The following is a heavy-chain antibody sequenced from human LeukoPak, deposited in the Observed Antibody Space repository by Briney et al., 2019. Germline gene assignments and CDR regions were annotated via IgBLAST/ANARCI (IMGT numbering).Heavy chain of an antibody. CDR3: TTGAPVAGFVFDY. CDR1: GFTFNKAW. D-gene: IGHD6-19*01. J-gene: IGHJ4*02. V-gene: IGHV3-15*01. CDR2: IKSKTDGGTT. Sequence: PGGSLRRSCAASGFTFNKAWMSWVRQAPGKGLEWVGRIKSKTDGGTTDYAAPVKGRFTISRDDSKNTLYLQMSSLKTEDTAVYYCTTGAPVAGFVFDYWGQGTLVTVSS.